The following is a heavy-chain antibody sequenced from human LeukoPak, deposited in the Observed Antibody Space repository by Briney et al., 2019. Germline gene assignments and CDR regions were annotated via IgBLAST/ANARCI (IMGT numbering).Heavy chain of an antibody. Sequence: GRSLRLSCAASGFTFSSYGMHWVRQAPGKGLEWVAVISYDGSNKYYADSVKGRFTISRDNSKNTLYLQMNSLRAEDTAVYYCAKDITYYYGSGSYSGYFDYWGQGTLVTVSS. CDR3: AKDITYYYGSGSYSGYFDY. J-gene: IGHJ4*02. CDR2: ISYDGSNK. CDR1: GFTFSSYG. V-gene: IGHV3-30*18. D-gene: IGHD3-10*01.